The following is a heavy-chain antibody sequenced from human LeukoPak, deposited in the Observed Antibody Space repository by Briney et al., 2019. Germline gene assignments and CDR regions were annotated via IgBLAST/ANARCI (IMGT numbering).Heavy chain of an antibody. CDR2: IYYSGST. J-gene: IGHJ5*02. V-gene: IGHV4-39*01. CDR3: ARSEPKPNWFDP. Sequence: SETLSLTCTVSGGSISSSSYYWGWIRQPPGKGLEWIGSIYYSGSTYYNPSLKSRVTISVDTSKNQFSLKLRSVTAADTAVYYCARSEPKPNWFDPWGQGSLVTVSS. CDR1: GGSISSSSYY.